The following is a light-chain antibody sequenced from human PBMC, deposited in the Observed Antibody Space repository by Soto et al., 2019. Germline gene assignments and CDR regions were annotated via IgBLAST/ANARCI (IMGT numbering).Light chain of an antibody. V-gene: IGKV1-39*01. J-gene: IGKJ1*01. CDR1: PSISTY. CDR2: GAS. Sequence: DIQLTQSPSSLSASVGDRVNITCRASPSISTYLNWYQHKPGTAPKVLINGASSLQSGVPSRFSGSGSGTDFTLTISSLQPEDSATSFCQQKYRIPRTFGQGTKVEIK. CDR3: QQKYRIPRT.